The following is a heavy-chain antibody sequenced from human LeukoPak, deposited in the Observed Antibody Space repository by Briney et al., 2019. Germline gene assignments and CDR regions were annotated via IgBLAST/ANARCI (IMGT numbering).Heavy chain of an antibody. J-gene: IGHJ4*02. CDR2: ISGSGGST. CDR1: GFTFSNYP. V-gene: IGHV3-23*01. CDR3: AKDQSQSGYYYYYFDY. D-gene: IGHD3-22*01. Sequence: GGSLRLSCAASGFTFSNYPMDWVRQAPGKGLEWVSAISGSGGSTYYADSVKGRFTISRDNSKSTLYLQMNSLRAEDTAVYYCAKDQSQSGYYYYYFDYWGQGTLVTVSS.